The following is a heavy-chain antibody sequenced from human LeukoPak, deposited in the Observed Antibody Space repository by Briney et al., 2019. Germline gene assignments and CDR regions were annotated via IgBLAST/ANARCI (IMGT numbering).Heavy chain of an antibody. V-gene: IGHV3-23*01. D-gene: IGHD3-10*01. CDR1: GFTFSSYA. CDR2: ISGSGGST. J-gene: IGHJ4*02. Sequence: GGSLRLSCAASGFTFSSYAMSWVRQAPGKGLEWVSAISGSGGSTYYADSVKGRFTISRDNSKNTLYLQMNSLRAEDTAVYYCAKPSITMVRGVISYFDCWGQGTLVTVSS. CDR3: AKPSITMVRGVISYFDC.